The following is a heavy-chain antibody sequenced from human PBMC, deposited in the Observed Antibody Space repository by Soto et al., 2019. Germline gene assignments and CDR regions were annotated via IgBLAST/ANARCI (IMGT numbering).Heavy chain of an antibody. V-gene: IGHV3-74*01. Sequence: EVQVVESGGTLVQPGGSLRLSCAASGFTFSTYWMNWVRQAPGKGLEWLAGIRSDGTITSYADSVKGRFSISRDNARNTLSLQMNSLRAEDTAVYHCARLSGDHFALFSYGMDVWGQGTTVTVSS. D-gene: IGHD2-21*01. CDR3: ARLSGDHFALFSYGMDV. CDR1: GFTFSTYW. CDR2: IRSDGTIT. J-gene: IGHJ6*02.